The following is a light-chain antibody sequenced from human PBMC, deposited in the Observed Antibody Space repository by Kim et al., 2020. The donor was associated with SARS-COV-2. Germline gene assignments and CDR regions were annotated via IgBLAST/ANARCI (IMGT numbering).Light chain of an antibody. CDR2: NTN. J-gene: IGLJ3*02. CDR1: SDSVSTRYY. Sequence: QTVVTQEPSFSVSPGGTVTLTCGLGSDSVSTRYYPSWYQQTPGQTPRTLIYNTNTRSSGVPDRFSGSILGNKAALTITGAQADDESDYYCVLFMGSGIWVFGGGTQLTVL. CDR3: VLFMGSGIWV. V-gene: IGLV8-61*01.